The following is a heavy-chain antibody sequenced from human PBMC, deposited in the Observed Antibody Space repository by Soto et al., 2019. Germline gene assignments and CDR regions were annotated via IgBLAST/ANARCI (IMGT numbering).Heavy chain of an antibody. J-gene: IGHJ4*02. CDR1: GFTFSSYA. Sequence: EVQLLESGGGLVQPGGSLRLSCAASGFTFSSYAMNWVRQAPGKGLEWVSAITGSGSSTYYADSVTGRFTISGDNSKSTLYLQMNSLRAEDTAVYYCAKGYCSSTTCYSPFDYWGQGTLVTVSS. CDR2: ITGSGSST. CDR3: AKGYCSSTTCYSPFDY. D-gene: IGHD2-2*01. V-gene: IGHV3-23*01.